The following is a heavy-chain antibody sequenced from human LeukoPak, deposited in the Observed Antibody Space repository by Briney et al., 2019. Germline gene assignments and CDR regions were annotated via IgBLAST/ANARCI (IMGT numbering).Heavy chain of an antibody. V-gene: IGHV4-34*01. D-gene: IGHD3-22*01. J-gene: IGHJ4*02. CDR1: GGSFSGYY. CDR2: IYYSGST. CDR3: ATGGWTYYYDSSGYPNY. Sequence: SETLSLTCAVYGGSFSGYYWSWIRQPPGKGLEWIGSIYYSGSTYYNPSLKSRVTISVDTSKNQFSLKLSSVTAADTAVYYCATGGWTYYYDSSGYPNYWGQGTLVTVSS.